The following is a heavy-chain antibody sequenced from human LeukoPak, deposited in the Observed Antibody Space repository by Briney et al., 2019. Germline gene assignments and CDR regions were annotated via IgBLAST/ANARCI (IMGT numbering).Heavy chain of an antibody. CDR3: ATHWHGSGWYYGMDA. V-gene: IGHV3-30*02. CDR1: GFTFSSYG. Sequence: GGSLRLSCAASGFTFSSYGMHWVRQAPGRGLEWVAFIRYDGSNKYYADSVKGRFTISRDNSKNTLYLQMNSLRAEDTAVYYCATHWHGSGWYYGMDAWGQGTTVTVSS. CDR2: IRYDGSNK. D-gene: IGHD3-10*01. J-gene: IGHJ6*02.